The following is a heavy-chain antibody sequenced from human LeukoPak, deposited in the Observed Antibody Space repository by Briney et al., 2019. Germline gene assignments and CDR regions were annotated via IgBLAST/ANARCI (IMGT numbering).Heavy chain of an antibody. V-gene: IGHV1-18*04. D-gene: IGHD6-19*01. CDR2: ISAYNGNK. J-gene: IGHJ5*02. Sequence: ASVKVSCTASGYTFNTYGINWVRQPPGQGLEWMGWISAYNGNKNYAQNFQGRITLTTDTSTSMAYMELTRMRSDDTAVYYCARDGRQWVPLNWFDPWGQGTLVTVSS. CDR1: GYTFNTYG. CDR3: ARDGRQWVPLNWFDP.